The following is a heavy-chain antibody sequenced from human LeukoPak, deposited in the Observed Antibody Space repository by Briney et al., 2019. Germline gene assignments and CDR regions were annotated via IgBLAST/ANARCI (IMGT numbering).Heavy chain of an antibody. CDR3: ARDLERGLGDLCEY. CDR1: GFTFSSYG. J-gene: IGHJ4*02. CDR2: IRYDGSNK. Sequence: GGSLRLSCAASGFTFSSYGMHWVRQAPGKGLEWVAFIRYDGSNKYYADSVKGRFTISRDNSKNTLYLQMSSLRAEDTAVYYCARDLERGLGDLCEYWGQGTLVIVSS. D-gene: IGHD3-10*01. V-gene: IGHV3-30*02.